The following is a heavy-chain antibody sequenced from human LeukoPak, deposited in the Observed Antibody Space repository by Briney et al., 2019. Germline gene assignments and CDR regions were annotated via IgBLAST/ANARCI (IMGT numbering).Heavy chain of an antibody. D-gene: IGHD2-21*01. CDR1: GFTFSNAW. J-gene: IGHJ4*02. CDR2: NKRKTDGGTT. V-gene: IGHV3-15*01. CDR3: TTVTFCGGASSCVFDY. Sequence: GGSLRLACAASGFTFSNAWMSWVRQAPGKGLEWVGRNKRKTDGGTTDYAAPVKGRFTISRDDSKNTLFLQMNSLKTEDTAVYYCTTVTFCGGASSCVFDYWGQGTLVTVSS.